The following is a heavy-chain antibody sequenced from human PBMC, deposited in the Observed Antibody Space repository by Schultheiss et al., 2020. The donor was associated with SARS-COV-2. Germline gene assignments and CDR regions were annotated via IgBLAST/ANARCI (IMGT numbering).Heavy chain of an antibody. CDR1: GFIVSSNY. CDR2: INSDGSST. V-gene: IGHV3-74*01. Sequence: GGSLRLSCAASGFIVSSNYMSWVRQAPGKGLVWVSRINSDGSSTSYADSVKGRFTISRDNAKNTLYLQMNSLRAEDTAVYYCARVRAAHRNFDYWGQGTLVTVSS. D-gene: IGHD6-6*01. J-gene: IGHJ4*02. CDR3: ARVRAAHRNFDY.